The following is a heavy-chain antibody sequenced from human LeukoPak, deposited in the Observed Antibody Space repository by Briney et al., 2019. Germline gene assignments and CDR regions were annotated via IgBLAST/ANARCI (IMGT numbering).Heavy chain of an antibody. V-gene: IGHV1-46*01. J-gene: IGHJ5*02. Sequence: ASVKVSCKASGYTFTSYYMHWVRQAPGQGLEWMGIINPSGGSTSYAQKFQGRVTMTRDMSTSTVYMELSSLRSEDTAVYYCARDVTMVRGVTWSWFDPWGQGTLVTVSS. CDR3: ARDVTMVRGVTWSWFDP. CDR2: INPSGGST. D-gene: IGHD3-10*01. CDR1: GYTFTSYY.